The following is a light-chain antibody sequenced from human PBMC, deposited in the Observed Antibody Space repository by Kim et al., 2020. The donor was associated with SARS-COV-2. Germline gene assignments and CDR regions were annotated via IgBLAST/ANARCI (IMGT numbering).Light chain of an antibody. V-gene: IGKV1-NL1*01. CDR1: QGISTS. J-gene: IGKJ1*01. CDR2: AAS. Sequence: ADVGHRVTITCRASQGISTSLALSQQKPGPAPKLLLYAASRLETFVPSRFSGSGSGTDYTLTISSLQPEDFSTYYCQQYYSTPRTFGQGTKVDI. CDR3: QQYYSTPRT.